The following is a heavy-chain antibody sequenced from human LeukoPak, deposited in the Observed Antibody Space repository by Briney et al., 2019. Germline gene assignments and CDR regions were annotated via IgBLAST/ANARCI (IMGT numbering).Heavy chain of an antibody. D-gene: IGHD5-18*01. CDR1: GDTVSSNSAA. Sequence: SQTISLTCGISGDTVSSNSAAWNWIRQSPSRGLEWLGRTYYRSKWYYDYAVSVKSRIIIKPDTSKNQFSLQLNSVTPEDTAVYYCARDVLEYSYGYGVFDYWGQGTLVTVSS. CDR3: ARDVLEYSYGYGVFDY. V-gene: IGHV6-1*01. CDR2: TYYRSKWYY. J-gene: IGHJ4*02.